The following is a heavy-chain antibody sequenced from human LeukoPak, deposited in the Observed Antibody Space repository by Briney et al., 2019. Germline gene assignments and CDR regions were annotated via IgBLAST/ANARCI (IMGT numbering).Heavy chain of an antibody. CDR2: INYSGST. Sequence: SETLSPTCAVYGGSFSGYYWSWIRQPPGKGLEWIGEINYSGSTNYNPSLKSRVTISVDTSKNQFSLKLSSVTAADTAVYYCARGSHYYDSSGYYFDYWGQGTLVTVSS. CDR1: GGSFSGYY. D-gene: IGHD3-22*01. V-gene: IGHV4-34*01. CDR3: ARGSHYYDSSGYYFDY. J-gene: IGHJ4*02.